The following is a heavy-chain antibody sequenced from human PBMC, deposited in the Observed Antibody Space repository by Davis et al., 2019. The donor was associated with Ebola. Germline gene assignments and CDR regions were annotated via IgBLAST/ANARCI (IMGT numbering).Heavy chain of an antibody. V-gene: IGHV4-59*01. CDR2: IYYSGST. Sequence: SETLSLTCTVSSGSISSYYWSWIRQPPGKGLEWIGYIYYSGSTYYNPSLKSRVTISVDRSKNQFSLKLSSVTAADTAVYYCARAEGYYYDSSGYYTLNNWFDPWGQGTLVTVSS. CDR3: ARAEGYYYDSSGYYTLNNWFDP. J-gene: IGHJ5*02. D-gene: IGHD3-22*01. CDR1: SGSISSYY.